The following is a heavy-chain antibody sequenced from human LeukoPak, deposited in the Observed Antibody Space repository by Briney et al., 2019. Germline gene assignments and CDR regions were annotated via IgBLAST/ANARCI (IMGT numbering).Heavy chain of an antibody. CDR1: GGPISSGDYY. CDR2: IYYSGST. CDR3: AREYYYDSSGYFL. Sequence: SETLSLTCTVSGGPISSGDYYWSWIRQPPGKGLEWIGYIYYSGSTYYNPSLKSRVTISVDTSKNQFSLKLSSVTAADTAVYYCAREYYYDSSGYFLWGQGTLVTVSS. V-gene: IGHV4-30-4*08. D-gene: IGHD3-22*01. J-gene: IGHJ4*02.